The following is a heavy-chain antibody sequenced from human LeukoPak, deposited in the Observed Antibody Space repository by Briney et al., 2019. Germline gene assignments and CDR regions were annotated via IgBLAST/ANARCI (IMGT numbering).Heavy chain of an antibody. CDR2: IRGSGGST. J-gene: IGHJ4*02. D-gene: IGHD3-10*01. Sequence: GGSLRLSCAASGFTFSSYAMSWVRQAPGKGLEWVSDIRGSGGSTNYADSVKGRFTTSRDTYKNTLYLQMKSLRVEDTAVYYCAKFAFGSGNFSHPLNNWGQGVQVTVSS. CDR1: GFTFSSYA. V-gene: IGHV3-23*01. CDR3: AKFAFGSGNFSHPLNN.